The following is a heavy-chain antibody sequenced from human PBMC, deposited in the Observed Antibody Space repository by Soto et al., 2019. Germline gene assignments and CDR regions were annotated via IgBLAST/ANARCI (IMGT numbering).Heavy chain of an antibody. V-gene: IGHV4-31*03. CDR2: IYYSGST. Sequence: TLSLTCTVTGASISSGGYYWSWIRQHPGKGLEWIGYIYYSGSTYYNPSLKSRVTISVDTSKNQFSLKLSSVTAADTAVYYCARDLRGYYDSSGTKSGMDVWGHGTTVT. CDR3: ARDLRGYYDSSGTKSGMDV. CDR1: GASISSGGYY. J-gene: IGHJ6*02. D-gene: IGHD3-22*01.